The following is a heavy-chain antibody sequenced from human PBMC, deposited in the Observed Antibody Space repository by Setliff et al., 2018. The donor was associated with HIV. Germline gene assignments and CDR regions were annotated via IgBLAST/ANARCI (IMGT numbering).Heavy chain of an antibody. CDR3: ARGSPSSSWYGEYAY. D-gene: IGHD6-13*01. J-gene: IGHJ4*02. CDR2: INHSGST. V-gene: IGHV4-34*01. Sequence: SETLSLTCAVYGGSFSGCYWSWIRQPPGKGLEWIGEINHSGSTFYSPSLKSRVTISVDTSKNQFSLKLSSVTAADTAIYYCARGSPSSSWYGEYAYWGQGTLVTVSS. CDR1: GGSFSGCY.